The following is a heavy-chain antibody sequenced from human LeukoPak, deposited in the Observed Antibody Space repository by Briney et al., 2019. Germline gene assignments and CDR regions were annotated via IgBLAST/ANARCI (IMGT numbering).Heavy chain of an antibody. V-gene: IGHV3-11*04. J-gene: IGHJ4*02. Sequence: GGSLRLSCAASGFTFSAHYMSWIRQAPGKGLEWVSYISSSGTTIYYADSVKGRFTISRDNAKNSLYLQMNSLRAEDTAVYYCARGDCSSTSCYYFDYWGQGTLVTVSS. D-gene: IGHD2-2*01. CDR1: GFTFSAHY. CDR3: ARGDCSSTSCYYFDY. CDR2: ISSSGTTI.